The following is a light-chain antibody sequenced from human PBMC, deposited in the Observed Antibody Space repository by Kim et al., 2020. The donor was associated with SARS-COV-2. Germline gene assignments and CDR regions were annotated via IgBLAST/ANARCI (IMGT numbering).Light chain of an antibody. CDR1: SLRSYY. CDR2: GRN. CDR3: QSRDSGGNVV. J-gene: IGLJ2*01. Sequence: SSELTQDLAVSVALGQTVRITCQGDSLRSYYATWYQQKPRQAPVLVIYGRNNRPSGIPDRFSGSSSGNTASLTISGAQAEDEADFYCQSRDSGGNVVFGGGTQLTVL. V-gene: IGLV3-19*01.